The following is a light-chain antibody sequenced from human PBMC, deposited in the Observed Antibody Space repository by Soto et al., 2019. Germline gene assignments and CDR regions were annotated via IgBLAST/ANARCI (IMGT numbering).Light chain of an antibody. J-gene: IGKJ1*01. Sequence: EVVLTQSPGTLSLSPGETATLSCRASENFSRNYLAWYQQKPGQPPRLLIYDASTRATGIPDRFSGSGSGTNFTLTIRRLKPEDFAVYYCQQYVRSPLTFGQGTRVEIK. V-gene: IGKV3-20*01. CDR2: DAS. CDR1: ENFSRNY. CDR3: QQYVRSPLT.